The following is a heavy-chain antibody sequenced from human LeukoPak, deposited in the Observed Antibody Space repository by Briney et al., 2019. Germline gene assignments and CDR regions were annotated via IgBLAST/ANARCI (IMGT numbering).Heavy chain of an antibody. V-gene: IGHV3-23*01. CDR3: GRAVAVVSSYGKQDY. CDR2: ITASGGNT. J-gene: IGHJ4*02. D-gene: IGHD5-18*01. CDR1: GSTFSSYA. Sequence: GDSLRLSCAASGSTFSSYAMNWVRQAPGKGLEWVSSITASGGNTYYADSVKGRFTISRDNSKNILYLQMNSLRAEDTAVYYCGRAVAVVSSYGKQDYWGQGTLVTVSS.